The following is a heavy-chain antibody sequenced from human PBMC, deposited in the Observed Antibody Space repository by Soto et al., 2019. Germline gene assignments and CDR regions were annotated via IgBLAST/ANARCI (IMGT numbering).Heavy chain of an antibody. CDR3: ASSVDYYGSGSYLILGY. CDR2: INPNSGGT. D-gene: IGHD3-10*01. CDR1: GYPFTRNY. Sequence: ASGKASSKASGYPFTRNYMHWVRQAPGQGLEWMGWINPNSGGTNYAQKFQGWVTMTRDTSISTAYMELSRLRSDDTAVYFCASSVDYYGSGSYLILGYWGQGTLVTVSS. V-gene: IGHV1-2*04. J-gene: IGHJ4*02.